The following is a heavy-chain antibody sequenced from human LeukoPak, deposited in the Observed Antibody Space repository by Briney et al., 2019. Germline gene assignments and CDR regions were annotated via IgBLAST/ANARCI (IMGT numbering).Heavy chain of an antibody. CDR2: IYTSGST. Sequence: SETLSLTCTVSGGSISSYYWSWIRQPAGKGLEWIGRIYTSGSTNYNPSLKSRVTMSVDTSKNQFSLKLSSVTAADTAVYYCAKDAHYDSSGYYFDYWGQGTLVTVSS. J-gene: IGHJ4*02. CDR3: AKDAHYDSSGYYFDY. V-gene: IGHV4-4*07. CDR1: GGSISSYY. D-gene: IGHD3-22*01.